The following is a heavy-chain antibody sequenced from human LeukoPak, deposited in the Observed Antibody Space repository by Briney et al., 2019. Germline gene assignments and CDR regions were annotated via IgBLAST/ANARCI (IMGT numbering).Heavy chain of an antibody. D-gene: IGHD2-15*01. CDR3: ARSGERGKGGGYCSGGSCFSMDV. J-gene: IGHJ6*04. Sequence: SETLSLTCTVSGGSISSYYWSWIRQPPGKGVEWIGYIYYSGSTNYNPSLKSRVTISVDTSKNQFSLKLSSVPAADTAVYYCARSGERGKGGGYCSGGSCFSMDVWGKGTTVTVSS. V-gene: IGHV4-59*01. CDR2: IYYSGST. CDR1: GGSISSYY.